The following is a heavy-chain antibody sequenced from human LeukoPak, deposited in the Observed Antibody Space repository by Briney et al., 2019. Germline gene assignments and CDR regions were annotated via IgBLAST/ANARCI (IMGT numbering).Heavy chain of an antibody. J-gene: IGHJ3*02. CDR1: GGSISTYY. CDR3: ASSVVVVTANDKSDAFDM. V-gene: IGHV4-59*01. CDR2: IYYTGST. D-gene: IGHD2-15*01. Sequence: SETLSLTCTVSGGSISTYYWNWIRQPPGVGLEWIGYIYYTGSTKSNPSLKSRVTISLDTSKNQFSLNLSSVTAADTAMYYCASSVVVVTANDKSDAFDMWGQRTVVTVSS.